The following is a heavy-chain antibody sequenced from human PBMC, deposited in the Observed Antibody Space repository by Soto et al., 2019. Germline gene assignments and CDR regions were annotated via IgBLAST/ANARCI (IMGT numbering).Heavy chain of an antibody. V-gene: IGHV3-30*18. J-gene: IGHJ6*02. CDR3: AKEFSGYSYGYFLSYYYGMDV. CDR2: ISYDGSNK. D-gene: IGHD5-18*01. Sequence: PGGSLRLSCAASGFTFSSYGMHWVRQAPGKGLEWVAVISYDGSNKYYADSVKGRFTISRDNSKNTLYLQMNSLRAEDTAVYYCAKEFSGYSYGYFLSYYYGMDVWGQGTTVTVSS. CDR1: GFTFSSYG.